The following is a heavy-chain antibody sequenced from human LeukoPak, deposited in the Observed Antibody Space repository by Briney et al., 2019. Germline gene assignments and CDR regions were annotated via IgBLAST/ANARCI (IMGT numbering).Heavy chain of an antibody. CDR3: AKEAWTTVTPDY. CDR2: ISYDGGNK. D-gene: IGHD4-17*01. J-gene: IGHJ4*02. Sequence: GGSLRLSCAASGFTFSSYGMHWVRQAPGKGLEWVAVISYDGGNKYYADSVKGRFTISRDNSKNTLYLQMNSLRAEDTAVYYCAKEAWTTVTPDYWGQGTLVTVSS. CDR1: GFTFSSYG. V-gene: IGHV3-30*18.